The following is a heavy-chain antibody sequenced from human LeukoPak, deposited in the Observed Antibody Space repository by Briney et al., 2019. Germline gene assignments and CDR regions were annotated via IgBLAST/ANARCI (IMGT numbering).Heavy chain of an antibody. J-gene: IGHJ4*02. Sequence: GGSLRLPCAASGFNFNDYWMGWVRLAQGKGLEWVANIKYDGSEEYSVDSVKGRFTITRDNAKNSLYLQMNSLRAEDTAVYYCARYGYSHGLDCWGQGTLVTVSS. CDR3: ARYGYSHGLDC. CDR2: IKYDGSEE. V-gene: IGHV3-7*01. CDR1: GFNFNDYW. D-gene: IGHD5-18*01.